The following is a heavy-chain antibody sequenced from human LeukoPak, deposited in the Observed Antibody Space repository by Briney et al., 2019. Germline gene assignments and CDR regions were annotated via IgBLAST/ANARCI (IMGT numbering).Heavy chain of an antibody. J-gene: IGHJ4*02. D-gene: IGHD3-22*01. Sequence: SVKVSCKASGYTFTGYYMHWVRQAPGQGFEWLGWINPNSGGTNYAQKFQGWVTMTRDTSISTAYMELSRLRSDDTAVYYCVRVPSWGLSDYSYYFDCWGQGTLVTVSS. CDR3: VRVPSWGLSDYSYYFDC. CDR1: GYTFTGYY. CDR2: INPNSGGT. V-gene: IGHV1-2*04.